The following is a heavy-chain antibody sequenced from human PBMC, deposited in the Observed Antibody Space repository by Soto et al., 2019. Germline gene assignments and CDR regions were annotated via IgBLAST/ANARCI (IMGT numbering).Heavy chain of an antibody. CDR2: IYWNDDK. CDR1: GFSLTTPGAG. J-gene: IGHJ5*02. Sequence: QITLKESGPTLVKPTQTLTLTCTFSGFSLTTPGAGVGWIRQPPGKALEWLALIYWNDDKRYSPSLKSRLTITKDTSKNQVVPFITNMDPVDTATYYCAHRGYGDYPRDNWFDPWGQGVPVIVSS. CDR3: AHRGYGDYPRDNWFDP. V-gene: IGHV2-5*01. D-gene: IGHD4-17*01.